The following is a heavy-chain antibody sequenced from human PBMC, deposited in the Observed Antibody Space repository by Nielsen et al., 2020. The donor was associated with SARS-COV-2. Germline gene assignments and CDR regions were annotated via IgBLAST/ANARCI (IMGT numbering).Heavy chain of an antibody. D-gene: IGHD6-19*01. CDR2: ISYDGSNI. CDR1: GFTFSSYA. V-gene: IGHV3-30-3*01. J-gene: IGHJ4*02. Sequence: GGSLRLSCAASGFTFSSYAMHWVRQAPGKGLEWVAVISYDGSNIYYADSVKGRSTISRDNSKNTLYLQMNSLRAEDTAVYYCARDGSGWYIGYWGQGTLVTVSS. CDR3: ARDGSGWYIGY.